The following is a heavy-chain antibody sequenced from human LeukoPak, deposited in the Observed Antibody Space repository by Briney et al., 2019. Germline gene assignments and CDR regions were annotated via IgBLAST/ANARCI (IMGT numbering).Heavy chain of an antibody. V-gene: IGHV4-59*01. CDR1: GGSISNYY. CDR3: AREAYGSGSYYDI. D-gene: IGHD3-10*01. J-gene: IGHJ3*02. CDR2: IYYTGST. Sequence: SETLSLTCTVSGGSISNYYWSWFRQPPGKGLEWIGYIYYTGSTNYTPSLKRRVTISVDTSKNQFSLKVTSVTAADPARFYCAREAYGSGSYYDIWGQGTMVTVSS.